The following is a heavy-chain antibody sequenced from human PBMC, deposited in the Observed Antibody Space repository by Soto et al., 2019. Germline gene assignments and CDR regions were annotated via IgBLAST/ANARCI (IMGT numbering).Heavy chain of an antibody. CDR3: ARDIVPYCGGDCYSGMDV. D-gene: IGHD2-21*01. V-gene: IGHV1-46*01. CDR2: IKPSGGST. CDR1: GYTFTIYY. Sequence: ASVKVSCKTSGYTFTIYYIHWVRQAPGQGLEWMGIIKPSGGSTRYTQKFQGRVTMTRDTSTSTVYMELSSLRSEDTAVYYCARDIVPYCGGDCYSGMDVWGQGTTVTVSS. J-gene: IGHJ6*02.